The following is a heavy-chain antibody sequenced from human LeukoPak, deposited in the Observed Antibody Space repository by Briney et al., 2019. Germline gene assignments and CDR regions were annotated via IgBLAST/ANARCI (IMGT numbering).Heavy chain of an antibody. CDR2: IKPDGSDK. Sequence: GGSLRLSCAASGFTFSSSWMTWVRQAPGKGLEWVAIIKPDGSDKYYVDSVKGRFTISRDNAKNSLYLQMNSLRAEDTAVYSCARDAPYRYYYDSGGYYPFDYWGQGTLVTVSS. J-gene: IGHJ4*02. V-gene: IGHV3-7*01. CDR3: ARDAPYRYYYDSGGYYPFDY. D-gene: IGHD3-22*01. CDR1: GFTFSSSW.